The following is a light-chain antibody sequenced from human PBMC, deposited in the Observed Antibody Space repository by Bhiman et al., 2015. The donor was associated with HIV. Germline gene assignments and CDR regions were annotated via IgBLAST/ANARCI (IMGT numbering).Light chain of an antibody. J-gene: IGLJ1*01. CDR3: CSYTSSSTYV. Sequence: QSALTQPASVSGSPGQSITISCTGTSSDVGSYNLVSWYQHHPGKAPKLMIYEVSKRPSGVSNRFSGSTSGNTASLTISGLQAGDEADYYCCSYTSSSTYVFGTGTKVTVL. CDR2: EVS. V-gene: IGLV2-14*02. CDR1: SSDVGSYNL.